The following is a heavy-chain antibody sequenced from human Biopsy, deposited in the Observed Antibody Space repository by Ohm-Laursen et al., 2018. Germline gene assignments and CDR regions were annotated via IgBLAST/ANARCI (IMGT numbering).Heavy chain of an antibody. V-gene: IGHV3-21*06. J-gene: IGHJ4*02. CDR1: GVTLSGYA. CDR2: ITGGGNYI. D-gene: IGHD5-12*01. Sequence: SLRLSCAAPGVTLSGYAMNWVRPAPGKGLEWVSSITGGGNYINYADSVRGRFTISRDNSKNSVYLVMSSLRAEDTAVYFCATAAYDPPYFDLWGRGTVVTVSS. CDR3: ATAAYDPPYFDL.